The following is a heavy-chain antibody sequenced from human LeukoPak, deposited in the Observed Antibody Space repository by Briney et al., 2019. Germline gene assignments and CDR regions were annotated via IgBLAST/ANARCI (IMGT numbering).Heavy chain of an antibody. CDR1: GFTFSSYE. CDR2: ISSSGSTI. D-gene: IGHD3-22*01. V-gene: IGHV3-48*03. J-gene: IGHJ4*01. CDR3: ARDNYDSSGYYLG. Sequence: GGSLRLSCAASGFTFSSYEMNWVRQAPGKGLEWVSYISSSGSTIYYADSVKGRFTISRDNGKNSLYLQMNSLGAEDMAVYYCARDNYDSSGYYLGWGQGTLVTVSS.